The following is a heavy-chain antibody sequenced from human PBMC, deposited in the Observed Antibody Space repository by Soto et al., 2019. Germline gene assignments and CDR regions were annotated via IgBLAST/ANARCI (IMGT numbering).Heavy chain of an antibody. CDR3: AKPLGNWNSYDAFDI. V-gene: IGHV3-30*18. CDR2: ISYDGSNK. D-gene: IGHD1-7*01. J-gene: IGHJ3*02. Sequence: QVQPVESGGGVVQPGRSLRLSCAASGFTFSSYGMHWVRQAPGKGLEWVAVISYDGSNKYYADSVKGRFTISRDNSKNTLYLQMNSLRAEDTAVYYCAKPLGNWNSYDAFDIWGQGTMVTVSS. CDR1: GFTFSSYG.